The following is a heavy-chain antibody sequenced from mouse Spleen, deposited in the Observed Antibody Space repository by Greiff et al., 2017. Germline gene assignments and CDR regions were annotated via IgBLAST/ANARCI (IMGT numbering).Heavy chain of an antibody. J-gene: IGHJ1*01. CDR1: GYTFTSYW. CDR3: ARGYGYFDV. Sequence: QVQLQQSGAELVMPGASVKLSSKASGYTFTSYWMHWVKQRPGQGLEWIGEIDPSDSYTNYNQKFKGKATLTVDKSSSTAYMQLSSLTSEDSAVYYCARGYGYFDVWGAGTTVTVSS. V-gene: IGHV1-69*01. CDR2: IDPSDSYT.